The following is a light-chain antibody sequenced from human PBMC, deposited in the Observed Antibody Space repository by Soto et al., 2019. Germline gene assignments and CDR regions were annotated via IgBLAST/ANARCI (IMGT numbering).Light chain of an antibody. CDR1: QGISNY. CDR2: AAS. J-gene: IGKJ1*01. CDR3: QKNNGGPRK. V-gene: IGKV1-27*01. Sequence: DIQMTQSPSSLSASVGDRVTITCRASQGISNYLAWYQQKPEKVPKLLIYAASTLQSGVLSRFSGDGSGTDFTLTISSLQPEDAATFFCQKNNGGPRKSGQGTKVAIK.